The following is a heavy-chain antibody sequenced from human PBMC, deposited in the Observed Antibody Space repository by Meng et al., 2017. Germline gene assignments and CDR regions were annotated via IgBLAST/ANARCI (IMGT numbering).Heavy chain of an antibody. CDR3: ARGPLTEKSAYWYFDL. J-gene: IGHJ2*01. CDR1: VGSFSGYY. V-gene: IGHV4-34*01. D-gene: IGHD7-27*01. CDR2: INHSGST. Sequence: HVRFQHGGAGLLKPSWTPSLTRAVYVGSFSGYYWSWIRQPPGKGLEWIGEINHSGSTNYNPSLKSRVTISVDTSKNQFSLKLSSVTAADTAVYYCARGPLTEKSAYWYFDLWGRGTLVTVSS.